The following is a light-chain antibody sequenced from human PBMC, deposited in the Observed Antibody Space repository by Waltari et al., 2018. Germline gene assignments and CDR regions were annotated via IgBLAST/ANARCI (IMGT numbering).Light chain of an antibody. Sequence: AIQMTQSTSSLSASVGDRVTITCRASQGIRNDLGLYQQKPGKAPKLLIYAASSLQSGVPSRFSVSGSGTDFTLTISSLQPEDFATYYCLQDYNYPLTFGGGTKVEIK. CDR2: AAS. V-gene: IGKV1-6*01. CDR3: LQDYNYPLT. J-gene: IGKJ4*01. CDR1: QGIRND.